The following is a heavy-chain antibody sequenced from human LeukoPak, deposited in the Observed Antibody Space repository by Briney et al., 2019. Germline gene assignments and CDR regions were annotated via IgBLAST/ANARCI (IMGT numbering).Heavy chain of an antibody. CDR1: GYTFTSYD. V-gene: IGHV1-8*01. D-gene: IGHD1-26*01. CDR2: MNPNSGNT. J-gene: IGHJ5*02. Sequence: ASVKVSRKASGYTFTSYDINWVRQATGQGLEWMGWMNPNSGNTGYAQKFQGRVTMTRNTSISTADMELRSLRSEDTTVYYCARGYVGATEYWFDPWGQGTLVTVSS. CDR3: ARGYVGATEYWFDP.